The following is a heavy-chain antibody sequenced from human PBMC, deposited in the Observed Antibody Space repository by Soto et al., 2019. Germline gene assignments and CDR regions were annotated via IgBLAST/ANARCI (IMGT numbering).Heavy chain of an antibody. D-gene: IGHD2-2*01. CDR2: IYYSGST. J-gene: IGHJ5*02. V-gene: IGHV4-59*12. CDR3: ARDQHIVVVPAASPDWFDP. CDR1: GGSINSYY. Sequence: SETLSLTCTVSGGSINSYYWSWIRQPPGKGLEWIGYIYYSGSTNYNPFFKSRVTMSVDTSKNSLYLQMNSLRAEDTAVYYCARDQHIVVVPAASPDWFDPWGRGTLVTVSS.